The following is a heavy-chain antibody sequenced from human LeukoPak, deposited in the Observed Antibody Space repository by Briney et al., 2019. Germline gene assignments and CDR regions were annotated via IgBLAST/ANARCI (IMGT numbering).Heavy chain of an antibody. Sequence: SQTLSLTCAISEDSVSSNSAAWNWFRQSPSRGLEWLGRTYYRSKWYNDYAVSVKSRITINPDTSKNQFSLQLNSVTAADTAVYYCARVAASSSWYRGSDWFDPWGQGTLVTVSS. CDR3: ARVAASSSWYRGSDWFDP. CDR2: TYYRSKWYN. D-gene: IGHD6-13*01. CDR1: EDSVSSNSAA. V-gene: IGHV6-1*01. J-gene: IGHJ5*02.